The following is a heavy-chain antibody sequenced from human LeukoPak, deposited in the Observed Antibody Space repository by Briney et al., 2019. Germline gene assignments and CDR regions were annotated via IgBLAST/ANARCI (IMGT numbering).Heavy chain of an antibody. CDR1: GFTFSSYW. D-gene: IGHD4-17*01. CDR2: IKKDGSEK. Sequence: GGSLRLSCAASGFTFSSYWRSGVRQAPGKGLEGVANIKKDGSEKYYVASVRGRFTISRDNAKNSLYLQMNSLRAEDTAVYYCARAEDYGDLLGYWGQGTLVTVSS. J-gene: IGHJ4*02. CDR3: ARAEDYGDLLGY. V-gene: IGHV3-7*04.